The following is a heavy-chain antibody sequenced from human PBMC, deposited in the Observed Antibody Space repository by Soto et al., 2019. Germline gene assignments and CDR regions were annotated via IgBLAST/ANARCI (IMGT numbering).Heavy chain of an antibody. V-gene: IGHV3-23*01. CDR1: GFTLSHYP. D-gene: IGHD6-19*01. J-gene: IGHJ4*02. Sequence: GGSLRLSCAASGFTLSHYPMLWVRQAPGKGLEWVSAISGSAGSTYFADSVKGRFSISRDNSNNSLFLQMDSLRAEDTAVYHCAKGHSSGWPYFDYWGLGTLVTVSS. CDR3: AKGHSSGWPYFDY. CDR2: ISGSAGST.